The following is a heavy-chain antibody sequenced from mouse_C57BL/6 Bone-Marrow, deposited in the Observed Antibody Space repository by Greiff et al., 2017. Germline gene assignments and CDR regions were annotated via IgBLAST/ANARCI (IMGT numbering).Heavy chain of an antibody. J-gene: IGHJ2*01. CDR3: ARGYGYYFDY. V-gene: IGHV1-63*01. CDR2: IYPGGGYT. Sequence: VQRVESGAELVRPGTSVKMSCKASGYTFTNYWIGWAKQRPGHGLEWIGDIYPGGGYTNYNEKFKGKATLTADKSSSTAYMQFSSLTSEDSAIYYCARGYGYYFDYWGQGTTLTVSS. CDR1: GYTFTNYW. D-gene: IGHD2-2*01.